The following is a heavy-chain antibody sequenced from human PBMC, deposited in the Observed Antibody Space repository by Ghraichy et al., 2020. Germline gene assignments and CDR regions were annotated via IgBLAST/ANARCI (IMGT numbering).Heavy chain of an antibody. CDR2: IFYSGST. CDR3: AGRRLGEIRP. V-gene: IGHV4-31*03. J-gene: IGHJ5*02. CDR1: GVSINSGGYF. D-gene: IGHD3-10*01. Sequence: SETLSLTCTVSGVSINSGGYFWTWIRQHPGKGLEWIGYIFYSGSTHYNPSLKSRVTISVDTSKNQFSLKLNSVTAADTAVYYCAGRRLGEIRPWGQGILVTVSS.